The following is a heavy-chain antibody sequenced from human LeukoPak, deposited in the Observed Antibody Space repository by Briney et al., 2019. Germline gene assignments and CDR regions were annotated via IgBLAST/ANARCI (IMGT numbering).Heavy chain of an antibody. CDR2: ISYDGSNK. CDR3: AKDRTYYDILTGYYRHYYYGMDV. V-gene: IGHV3-30*18. CDR1: GFTFSSYG. D-gene: IGHD3-9*01. J-gene: IGHJ6*02. Sequence: GGSLRLSCTASGFTFSSYGMHWVRQAPGKGLEWVAVISYDGSNKYYADSVKGRFTISRDNSKNTLYLQMNSLRAEDTAVYYCAKDRTYYDILTGYYRHYYYGMDVWGQGTTVTVSS.